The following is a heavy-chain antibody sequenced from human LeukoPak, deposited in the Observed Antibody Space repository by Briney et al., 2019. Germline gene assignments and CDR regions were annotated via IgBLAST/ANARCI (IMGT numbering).Heavy chain of an antibody. Sequence: SQTLSLTCTVSGGSNSSGDYYWSWIRQPPGKGLEWIGYIYYSGSTYYNPSLKSRVTISVDTSKNQFSLKLSSVTAADTAVYYCARDGGYSYGSPFDYWGQGTLVTVSS. D-gene: IGHD5-18*01. CDR3: ARDGGYSYGSPFDY. CDR1: GGSNSSGDYY. J-gene: IGHJ4*02. CDR2: IYYSGST. V-gene: IGHV4-30-4*08.